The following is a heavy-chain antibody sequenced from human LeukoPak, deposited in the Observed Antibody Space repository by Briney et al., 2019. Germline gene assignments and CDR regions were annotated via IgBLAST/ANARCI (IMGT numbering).Heavy chain of an antibody. CDR3: ARDRTGAYYDFWSGYSGMDV. V-gene: IGHV4-59*01. CDR1: GGPFSSYY. Sequence: SETLSLTCTVSGGPFSSYYWSWIRQPPGKGLEWIGYIYYSGSTNNTPSLKSRVTISVDTSKNQFSLKLSSVTAADTAVYYCARDRTGAYYDFWSGYSGMDVWGKGATVTVSS. J-gene: IGHJ6*03. CDR2: IYYSGST. D-gene: IGHD3-3*01.